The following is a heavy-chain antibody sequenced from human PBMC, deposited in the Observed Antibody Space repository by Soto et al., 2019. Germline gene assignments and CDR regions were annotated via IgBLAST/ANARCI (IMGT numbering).Heavy chain of an antibody. CDR2: INHSGST. CDR1: GGSFSGYY. Sequence: QVQLQQWGAGLLKPSETLSLTCAVYGGSFSGYYWSWIRQPPGKGLEWIGEINHSGSTNYNPSLKRRVTISVDTSKNQFSLKLSSVTAADTAVYYCARGGTSYYDFWSGIPPLDYYYYGMDVWGQGTTVTVSS. D-gene: IGHD3-3*01. CDR3: ARGGTSYYDFWSGIPPLDYYYYGMDV. V-gene: IGHV4-34*01. J-gene: IGHJ6*02.